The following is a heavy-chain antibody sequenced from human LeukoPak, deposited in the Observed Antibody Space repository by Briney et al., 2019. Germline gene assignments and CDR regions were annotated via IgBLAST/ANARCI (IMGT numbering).Heavy chain of an antibody. J-gene: IGHJ4*02. V-gene: IGHV1-69*05. Sequence: SVKVSCKASGGTFSSYAISWVRQAPGQGLEWMGGIIPIFGTANYAQKFQGRVTITTDESTSTAYMELSRLRSDDTAVYYCARTGPEVVVPAAPLDYWGQGTLVTVSS. D-gene: IGHD2-2*01. CDR3: ARTGPEVVVPAAPLDY. CDR1: GGTFSSYA. CDR2: IIPIFGTA.